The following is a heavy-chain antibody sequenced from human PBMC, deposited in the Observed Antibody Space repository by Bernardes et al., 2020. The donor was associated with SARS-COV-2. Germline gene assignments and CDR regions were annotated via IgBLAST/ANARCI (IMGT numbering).Heavy chain of an antibody. D-gene: IGHD3-22*01. Sequence: GGSLRLSCAASGFTFDDYAMHWVRQAPGKGLEWVSLISGDGGSTYYADSVKGRFTISRDNSKNSLYLQMNSLRTEDTALYYCAKGLSAGDSSGYYSPYYYYYYGMDVWGQGTTVTVSS. CDR3: AKGLSAGDSSGYYSPYYYYYYGMDV. V-gene: IGHV3-43*02. CDR1: GFTFDDYA. CDR2: ISGDGGST. J-gene: IGHJ6*02.